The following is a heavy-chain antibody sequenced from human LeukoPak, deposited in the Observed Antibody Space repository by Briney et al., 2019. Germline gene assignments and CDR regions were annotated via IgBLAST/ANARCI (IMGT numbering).Heavy chain of an antibody. Sequence: PSETLSLTCTDSDGSINSYYWSWIRQSPGKGLEWIGYVHYSGSTNYNPSLKSRVTISVDTSKKQGSLKLNSVTAVDTAVYYCARATGTTRNAFDIWGQGTMVTVSS. CDR3: ARATGTTRNAFDI. D-gene: IGHD1-7*01. CDR2: VHYSGST. V-gene: IGHV4-59*01. J-gene: IGHJ3*02. CDR1: DGSINSYY.